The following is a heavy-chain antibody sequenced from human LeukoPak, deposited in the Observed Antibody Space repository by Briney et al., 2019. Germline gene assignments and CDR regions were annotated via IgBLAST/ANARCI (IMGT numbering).Heavy chain of an antibody. J-gene: IGHJ3*02. CDR3: AKVRTAMARAWSAFDI. CDR1: GFTFSSYG. Sequence: HPGRSLRLSCAASGFTFSSYGMHWVRQAPGKGLEWVAVISYDGSNKYYADSVKGRFTISRDNSKNTLYLQMNSLRAEDTAVYYCAKVRTAMARAWSAFDIWGQGTMVTVSS. V-gene: IGHV3-30*18. CDR2: ISYDGSNK. D-gene: IGHD5-18*01.